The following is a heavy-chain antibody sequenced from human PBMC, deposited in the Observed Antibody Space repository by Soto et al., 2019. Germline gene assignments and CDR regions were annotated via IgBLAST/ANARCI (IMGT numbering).Heavy chain of an antibody. V-gene: IGHV3-74*01. CDR1: GFSFSRHW. CDR3: VRAPAGSRNGFDI. Sequence: PGGSLRLSCAASGFSFSRHWMHWVRQPPGKGLVWVSRINGNGSTTSDADFVKGRVTISRDNAKNTLYLQMNSLGDEDTAVYYCVRAPAGSRNGFDIWGQGTVVTVSS. D-gene: IGHD1-1*01. J-gene: IGHJ3*02. CDR2: INGNGSTT.